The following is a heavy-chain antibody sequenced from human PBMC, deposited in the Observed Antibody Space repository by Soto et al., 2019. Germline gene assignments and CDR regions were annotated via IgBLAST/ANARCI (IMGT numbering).Heavy chain of an antibody. CDR2: ISGSGGST. CDR1: GFTFSSYA. J-gene: IGHJ6*03. Sequence: EVQLLESGGGLVQPGGSLRLSCAASGFTFSSYAMSWVRQAPGKGLEWVSAISGSGGSTYYADSVKGRFTISRDKSKHTQYLQMNSLRAEDTAVYYCASGLFGVVITSDYDYMDVWGKGTTVTVSS. V-gene: IGHV3-23*01. D-gene: IGHD3-3*01. CDR3: ASGLFGVVITSDYDYMDV.